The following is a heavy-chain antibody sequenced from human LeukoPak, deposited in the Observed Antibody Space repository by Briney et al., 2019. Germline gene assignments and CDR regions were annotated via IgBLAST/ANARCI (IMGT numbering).Heavy chain of an antibody. CDR3: ASVYYYDSSGFNY. CDR2: INPNSGGT. D-gene: IGHD3-22*01. Sequence: GASVKVSCKPSGYTFAGYYMHWVRQPPGQGLEWMGWINPNSGGTNYAQKFQGRVSMTRDTSISTAYMELSRLRSDDTAVYYCASVYYYDSSGFNYWGQGPLVTVSS. J-gene: IGHJ4*02. V-gene: IGHV1-2*02. CDR1: GYTFAGYY.